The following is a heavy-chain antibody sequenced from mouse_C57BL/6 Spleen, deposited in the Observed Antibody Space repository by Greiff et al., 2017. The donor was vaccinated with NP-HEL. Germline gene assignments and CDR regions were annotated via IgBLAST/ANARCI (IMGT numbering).Heavy chain of an antibody. J-gene: IGHJ1*03. D-gene: IGHD1-1*01. V-gene: IGHV1-82*01. CDR3: ARSPLYGSRTGYFDV. CDR2: IYPGDGDT. Sequence: QVQLQQSGPELVKPGASVKISCKASGYAFSSSWMNWVKQRPGQGLEWIGRIYPGDGDTNYNGKFKGKATLTADKSSSTAYMQLSSLTSEDSAVYFCARSPLYGSRTGYFDVWGTGTTVTVSS. CDR1: GYAFSSSW.